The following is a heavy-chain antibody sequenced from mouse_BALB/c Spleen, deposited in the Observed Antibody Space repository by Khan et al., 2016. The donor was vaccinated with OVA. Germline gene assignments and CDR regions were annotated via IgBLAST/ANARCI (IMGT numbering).Heavy chain of an antibody. J-gene: IGHJ3*01. CDR2: IWSGGNT. CDR3: ARSDDRYEGLAY. CDR1: GFSLTNYG. Sequence: QVQLKESGPGLVQPSQSLSITCTVSGFSLTNYGVHWVRQSPGKGLEWLGVIWSGGNTDYNAAFMSRLNISKDNSKSQAFFKMNSLQANDTAIYYCARSDDRYEGLAYWGQGTLVTVSA. D-gene: IGHD2-14*01. V-gene: IGHV2-4-1*01.